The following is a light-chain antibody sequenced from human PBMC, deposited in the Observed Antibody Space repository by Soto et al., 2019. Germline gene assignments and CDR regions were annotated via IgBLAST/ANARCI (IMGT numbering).Light chain of an antibody. V-gene: IGKV3-15*01. CDR1: QNLSTN. CDR3: QHYNYWLVYT. CDR2: AAS. J-gene: IGKJ2*01. Sequence: EIVMTQSPATLSVSPGERVTLSCRASQNLSTNLAWYQQRPGQAPRLLIYAASISAAGIPARFGGSGSGTEFALAISSLQSKDVAVYYCQHYNYWLVYTFGQGTKLESK.